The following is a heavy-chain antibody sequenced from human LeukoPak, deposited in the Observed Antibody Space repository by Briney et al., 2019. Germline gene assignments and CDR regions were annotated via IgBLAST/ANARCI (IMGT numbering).Heavy chain of an antibody. V-gene: IGHV3-20*04. CDR2: INWNGGST. CDR3: TRGAGSGWYFFYTS. D-gene: IGHD6-19*01. J-gene: IGHJ5*02. Sequence: PGGSLRLSCAASGFDFNNYVIHWVRQAPGKGLEWVSGINWNGGSTGYADSVKGRFTISRDNAKNSLYLQMNSLRAEDTAFYYCTRGAGSGWYFFYTSWGQGTLVTVSS. CDR1: GFDFNNYV.